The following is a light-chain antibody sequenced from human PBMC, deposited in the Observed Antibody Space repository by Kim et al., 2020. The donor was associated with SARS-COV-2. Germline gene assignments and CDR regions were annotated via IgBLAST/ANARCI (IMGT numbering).Light chain of an antibody. CDR3: QSYDSSLSGLWV. J-gene: IGLJ3*02. CDR2: GNS. CDR1: SSNIGAGYD. V-gene: IGLV1-40*01. Sequence: VTISCTGSSSNIGAGYDVHWYQQLPGTAPKLLIYGNSNRPSGVPDRFSGSKSGTSASLAITGLQAEDEADCYCQSYDSSLSGLWVFGGGTQLTVL.